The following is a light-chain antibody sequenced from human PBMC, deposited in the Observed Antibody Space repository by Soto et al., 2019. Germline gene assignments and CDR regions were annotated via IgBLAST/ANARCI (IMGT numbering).Light chain of an antibody. Sequence: NFMLTQPHSVSESPGKTVIISCTRSSGSMASNYVQLYQQRPGSSPTTVIYEDNQRSSGVPDRFSGSIDSSSNSASLTISGLETEDEADYFCQSYDATNQVFGGGTKLTVL. CDR1: SGSMASNY. V-gene: IGLV6-57*01. J-gene: IGLJ3*02. CDR2: EDN. CDR3: QSYDATNQV.